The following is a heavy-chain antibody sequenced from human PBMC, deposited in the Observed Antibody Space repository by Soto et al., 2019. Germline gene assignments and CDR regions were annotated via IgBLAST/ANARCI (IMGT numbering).Heavy chain of an antibody. V-gene: IGHV4-30-4*08. D-gene: IGHD6-13*01. CDR2: IYYSGST. Sequence: SETLSLTCAVSGGSINSYYWSWIRQPPGKGLEWIGYIYYSGSTYYNPSLKSRVTISVDTSKNQFSLKLSSVTAADTAVYYCARERPDGSRLDPWGQGTLVTVSS. J-gene: IGHJ5*02. CDR1: GGSINSYY. CDR3: ARERPDGSRLDP.